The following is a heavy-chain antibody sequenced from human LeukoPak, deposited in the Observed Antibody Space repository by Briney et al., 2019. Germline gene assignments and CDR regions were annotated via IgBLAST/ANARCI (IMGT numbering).Heavy chain of an antibody. D-gene: IGHD3-22*01. CDR1: GYSFTNYY. CDR2: INPNDAGT. Sequence: ASVKVSCKASGYSFTNYYMHWVRQAPGQGLEWMGIINPNDAGTTYAQKFQGRVTMTRDMSTSTVYMELSSLRSDDTAVYYCARMSYYDRRGDNWFDPWGQGTLVIVSS. CDR3: ARMSYYDRRGDNWFDP. V-gene: IGHV1-46*01. J-gene: IGHJ5*02.